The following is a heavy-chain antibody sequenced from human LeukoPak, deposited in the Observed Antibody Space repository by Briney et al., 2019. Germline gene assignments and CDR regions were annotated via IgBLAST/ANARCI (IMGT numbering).Heavy chain of an antibody. CDR3: ARERYSSSWYGAFDI. CDR1: GFTFGDYA. V-gene: IGHV3-11*01. CDR2: ISSSGSTI. D-gene: IGHD6-13*01. J-gene: IGHJ3*02. Sequence: GGSLRLSCTASGFTFGDYAMSWFRQAPGKGLEWVSYISSSGSTIYYADSVKGRFTISRDNAKNSLYLQMNSLRAEDTAVYYCARERYSSSWYGAFDIWGQGTMVTVSS.